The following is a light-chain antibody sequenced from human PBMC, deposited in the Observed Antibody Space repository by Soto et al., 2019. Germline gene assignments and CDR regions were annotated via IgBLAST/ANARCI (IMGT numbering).Light chain of an antibody. CDR1: QGISNY. CDR3: QKYTNVPT. V-gene: IGKV1-27*01. J-gene: IGKJ4*01. CDR2: AAS. Sequence: DIQMTQSPSSLSASVGDSVTITCRASQGISNYLAWYQQIPGKVPKLLISAASTLQSGVPSRFSGSGSGTDFTLTISSLQPEDVATYYCQKYTNVPTFGGGTKVEIK.